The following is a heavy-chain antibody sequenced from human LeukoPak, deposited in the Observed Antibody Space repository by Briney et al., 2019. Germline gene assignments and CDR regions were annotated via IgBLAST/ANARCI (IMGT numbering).Heavy chain of an antibody. CDR1: GFTFSSYG. CDR3: AKAPAGTSAFDI. D-gene: IGHD6-13*01. Sequence: GGSLRLSCAASGFTFSSYGMHWVRQAPGKGLEWVAVISYDGSNKYYADSVKGRFTISRDNSKNTLYLQMNSLRAEDTAVYYCAKAPAGTSAFDIWGQGTMVTVSS. CDR2: ISYDGSNK. V-gene: IGHV3-30*18. J-gene: IGHJ3*02.